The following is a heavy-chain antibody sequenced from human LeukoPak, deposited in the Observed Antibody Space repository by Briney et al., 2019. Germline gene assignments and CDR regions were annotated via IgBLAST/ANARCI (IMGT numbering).Heavy chain of an antibody. J-gene: IGHJ4*02. V-gene: IGHV3-30*18. Sequence: GRSLRLSCAASGFTFSSSGMHWVRQAPGKGLEWVSTISHDGSNKYYGDPVKGRFTISRDNSKNTLYVQMNSLRAEDTAVYFCAKDTPSPNSGFYHYWGQGTLVTVSS. CDR3: AKDTPSPNSGFYHY. CDR1: GFTFSSSG. CDR2: ISHDGSNK. D-gene: IGHD1-26*01.